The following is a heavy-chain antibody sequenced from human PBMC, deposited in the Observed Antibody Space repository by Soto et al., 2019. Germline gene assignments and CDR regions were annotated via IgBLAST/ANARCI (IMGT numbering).Heavy chain of an antibody. CDR3: ARDKRRRDGYNFLTRYYYGMKV. Sequence: SVKVSCKSSGGTFSSYAINWVRQAPGQGLEWMGGIMPIFGPANYAQKFQGRVTITADDSTSTAYMELNSLISEDTAVYYCARDKRRRDGYNFLTRYYYGMKVWAQGTTVTVS. V-gene: IGHV1-69*13. CDR2: IMPIFGPA. CDR1: GGTFSSYA. J-gene: IGHJ6*02. D-gene: IGHD1-20*01.